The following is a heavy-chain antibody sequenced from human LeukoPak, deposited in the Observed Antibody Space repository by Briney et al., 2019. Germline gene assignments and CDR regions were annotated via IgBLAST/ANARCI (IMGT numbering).Heavy chain of an antibody. CDR1: GGSISSYY. J-gene: IGHJ4*02. D-gene: IGHD6-13*01. CDR2: IYYSGST. V-gene: IGHV4-59*01. CDR3: AREYSRQRGVDY. Sequence: SETLSLTCTVSGGSISSYYWSWIRQPPGKGLEWIGYIYYSGSTNYNPSLKSRVTISVDTSKNQFSLKLSSVTAADTAVYYCAREYSRQRGVDYWGQGTLVTVSS.